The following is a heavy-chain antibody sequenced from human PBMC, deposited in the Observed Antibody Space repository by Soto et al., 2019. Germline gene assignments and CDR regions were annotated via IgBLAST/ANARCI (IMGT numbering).Heavy chain of an antibody. D-gene: IGHD2-2*01. Sequence: EVQLLESGGGLEQPGGSLRLSCVGSGHTFHNYAMTWVRQAPGKGLEGVSGISGSGGSTYYADYVRGRFTISRDDSKNTLYLQMNSLRAEDTAVYYCAKVSRGIGVVPAALNWGQGTLVTVSS. CDR3: AKVSRGIGVVPAALN. J-gene: IGHJ4*02. CDR2: ISGSGGST. CDR1: GHTFHNYA. V-gene: IGHV3-23*01.